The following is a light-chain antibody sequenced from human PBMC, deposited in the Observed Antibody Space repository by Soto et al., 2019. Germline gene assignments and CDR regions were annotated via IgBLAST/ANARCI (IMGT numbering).Light chain of an antibody. Sequence: SYELTQPPSVSLAPGQTASITCGGTSIGSKSVHWYQQKPGQAPIVVIYYDSDRPSGIPERFAGSNSGNTATLTISRVEAGDAADYYCQVWDSSSDHVIFGGGTKVTVL. V-gene: IGLV3-21*04. CDR1: SIGSKS. J-gene: IGLJ2*01. CDR3: QVWDSSSDHVI. CDR2: YDS.